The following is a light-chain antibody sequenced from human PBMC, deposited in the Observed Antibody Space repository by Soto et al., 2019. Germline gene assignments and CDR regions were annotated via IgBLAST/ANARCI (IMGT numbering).Light chain of an antibody. J-gene: IGKJ4*01. CDR2: AAF. CDR1: QGISSY. CDR3: QQYYSYPLLT. Sequence: AIRMTQSPSSFSASTGDRVTITCRASQGISSYLAWYQQKPWKAPKLLIYAAFILQSGVPSRFSGSGSGTDFTLTISCLQSEDFATYYCQQYYSYPLLTFGGGTKVEIK. V-gene: IGKV1-8*01.